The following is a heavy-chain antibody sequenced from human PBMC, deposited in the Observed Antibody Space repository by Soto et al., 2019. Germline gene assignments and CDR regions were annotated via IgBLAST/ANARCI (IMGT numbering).Heavy chain of an antibody. V-gene: IGHV4-59*08. CDR1: GGSISSYY. CDR3: ATHPPYGPLDH. Sequence: SATLSLTCTVSGGSISSYYWSWIRQPPGKGLEWIGNIYYSGSTNYNPSLKSRVTISVDTSKNQFSLRLTSVTAADTAVYYCATHPPYGPLDHWGQGTLVTVSS. J-gene: IGHJ4*02. D-gene: IGHD4-17*01. CDR2: IYYSGST.